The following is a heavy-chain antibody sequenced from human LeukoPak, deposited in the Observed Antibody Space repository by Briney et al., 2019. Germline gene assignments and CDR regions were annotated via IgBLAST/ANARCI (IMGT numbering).Heavy chain of an antibody. CDR1: GFTFSSYW. Sequence: GSLRLSCAASGFTFSSYWMSWVRQAPGKGLEWVANIKQDGSEKYYVDSVKGRFTISRDNAKNSLYLQMNSLRAEDTAVYYCARDRVTMVRGVNYYFDYWGQGTLVTVSS. CDR3: ARDRVTMVRGVNYYFDY. CDR2: IKQDGSEK. D-gene: IGHD3-10*01. V-gene: IGHV3-7*05. J-gene: IGHJ4*02.